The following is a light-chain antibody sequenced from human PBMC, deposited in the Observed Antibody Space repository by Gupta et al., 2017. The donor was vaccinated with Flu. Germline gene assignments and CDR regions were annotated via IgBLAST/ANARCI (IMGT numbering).Light chain of an antibody. J-gene: IGLJ1*01. CDR3: SSYTSSSTYV. V-gene: IGLV2-14*01. CDR1: SSDVGGYNY. CDR2: EVS. Sequence: QSALTQPASVSLSPLPSITISCTGTSSDVGGYNYVSWYQQPPGKATKLMIYEVSTRPSGVANRFSGSKSGNTASLTISGLKAEDEADYYCSSYTSSSTYVFGTGTKVTVL.